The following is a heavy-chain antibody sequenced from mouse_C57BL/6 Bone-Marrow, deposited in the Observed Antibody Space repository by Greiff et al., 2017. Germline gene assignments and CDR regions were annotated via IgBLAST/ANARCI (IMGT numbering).Heavy chain of an antibody. CDR3: ARQLRLRDFDY. D-gene: IGHD3-2*02. CDR2: ISSGGSYT. J-gene: IGHJ2*01. Sequence: EVKVVESGGDLVKPGGSLKLSCAASGFTFSSYGMSWVRQTPDKRLEWVATISSGGSYTYYPDSVKGRFTISRDNAKNTLYLQMSSRKSEDTAMYYCARQLRLRDFDYWGQGTTLTVSS. V-gene: IGHV5-6*01. CDR1: GFTFSSYG.